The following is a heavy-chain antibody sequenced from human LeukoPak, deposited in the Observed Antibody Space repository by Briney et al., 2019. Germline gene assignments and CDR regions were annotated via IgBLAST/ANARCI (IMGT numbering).Heavy chain of an antibody. CDR2: KGSSVRNI. CDR1: GFTFSSYE. V-gene: IGHV3-48*03. D-gene: IGHD1-26*01. J-gene: IGHJ4*02. Sequence: GGSLRLSCAASGFTFSSYEMNWVRQAPGKGLEWVSYKGSSVRNIDYADSVKGRFTTGRDTSKNSLYLQMNSLRAEDTAVYYWSRYSGSRSIDYWGQGTLVTVSS. CDR3: SRYSGSRSIDY.